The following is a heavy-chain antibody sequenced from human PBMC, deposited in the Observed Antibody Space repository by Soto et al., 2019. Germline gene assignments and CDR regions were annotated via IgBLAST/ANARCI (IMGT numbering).Heavy chain of an antibody. D-gene: IGHD2-2*01. V-gene: IGHV2-5*01. Sequence: SGPTLVNPTQTLTLTCTFSGFSLTTTGVGVGWIRQPPGKALEWLALIYWNDDIRYSPSLQSRLTITKDTSKNQVVLTMTNMDPVDTATYFCVHSREGIGYCDSTSCQNWFDSWGQGTQVTVSS. J-gene: IGHJ5*01. CDR2: IYWNDDI. CDR1: GFSLTTTGVG. CDR3: VHSREGIGYCDSTSCQNWFDS.